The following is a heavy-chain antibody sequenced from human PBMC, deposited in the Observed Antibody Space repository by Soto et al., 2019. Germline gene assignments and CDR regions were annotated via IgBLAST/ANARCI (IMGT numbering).Heavy chain of an antibody. V-gene: IGHV4-30-4*01. CDR3: ARVGVAVAGSSYYYYYGMDV. J-gene: IGHJ6*02. CDR1: GGSISSGDYY. D-gene: IGHD6-19*01. CDR2: IYYSGST. Sequence: PSETLSLTCTVSGGSISSGDYYWSWIRQPPGKGLEWIGYIYYSGSTYYNPSLKSRVTISVDTSKNQFPLKLSSVTAADTAVYYCARVGVAVAGSSYYYYYGMDVWGQGTTVTVSS.